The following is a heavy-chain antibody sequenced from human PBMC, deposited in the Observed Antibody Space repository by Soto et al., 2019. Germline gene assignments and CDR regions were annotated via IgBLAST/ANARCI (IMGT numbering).Heavy chain of an antibody. CDR1: GFTFSSYS. Sequence: GGSLRLSCAASGFTFSSYSMSWVRQAPGKGLEWVSGFRSGGDDDTTYYADSVRGRFTISRDNSKNTLFLQMNSLRAEDTAIYYCAKKVNSGSGSQFFDYWGQGTLVTSPQ. D-gene: IGHD3-10*01. V-gene: IGHV3-23*01. J-gene: IGHJ4*02. CDR2: FRSGGDDDTT. CDR3: AKKVNSGSGSQFFDY.